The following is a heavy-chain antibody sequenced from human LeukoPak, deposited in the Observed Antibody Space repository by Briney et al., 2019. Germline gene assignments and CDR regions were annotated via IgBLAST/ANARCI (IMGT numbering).Heavy chain of an antibody. D-gene: IGHD3-22*01. CDR3: AKGPPYYYDSSGYYSDVDY. CDR2: ISGSGGST. CDR1: GFTFSSYA. J-gene: IGHJ4*02. Sequence: PGGSLRLSCAASGFTFSSYAMSWVRQAPGKGLEWVSAISGSGGSTYYADSVKGRFTISRDTSKNTLYLQMNSLRAEDTAVYYCAKGPPYYYDSSGYYSDVDYWGQGTLVTVSS. V-gene: IGHV3-23*01.